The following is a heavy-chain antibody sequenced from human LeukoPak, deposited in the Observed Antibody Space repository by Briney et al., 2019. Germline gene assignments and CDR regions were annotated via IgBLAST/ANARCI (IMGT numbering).Heavy chain of an antibody. CDR1: GYTFNNYY. Sequence: ASVKVSCKASGYTFNNYYMYWARQAPGQGLEWMGGIIPIFGTANYAQKLQGRVTMTTDTSTSTAYMELRSLRSDDTAVYYCARDNTIRRYFDWWSLESDYWGQGTLVTVSS. D-gene: IGHD3-9*01. CDR3: ARDNTIRRYFDWWSLESDY. J-gene: IGHJ4*02. CDR2: IIPIFGTA. V-gene: IGHV1-18*04.